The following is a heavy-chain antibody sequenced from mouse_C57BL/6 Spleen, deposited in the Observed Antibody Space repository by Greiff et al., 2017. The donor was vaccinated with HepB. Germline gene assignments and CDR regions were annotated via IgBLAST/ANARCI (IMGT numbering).Heavy chain of an antibody. V-gene: IGHV5-6*01. CDR3: ARQGTGTRFAY. D-gene: IGHD4-1*01. J-gene: IGHJ3*01. CDR1: GFTFSSYG. CDR2: ISSGGSYT. Sequence: EVKLMESGGDLVKPGGSLKLSCAASGFTFSSYGMSWVRQTPDKRLEWVATISSGGSYTYYPDSVKGRFTISRDNAKNTLYLQMSSLKSEDTAMYYCARQGTGTRFAYWGQGTLVTVSA.